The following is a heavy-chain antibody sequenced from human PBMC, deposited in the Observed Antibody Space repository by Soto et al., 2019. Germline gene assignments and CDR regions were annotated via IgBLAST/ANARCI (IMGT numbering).Heavy chain of an antibody. D-gene: IGHD5-18*01. CDR2: IQYGAST. Sequence: QVQLQESGPGLVKPSQTLSLTCTVSGVSVGSGDHYWSWLRQPPGKGLESIVYIQYGASTFYNPSLTSRTSISVDTSKNQFSLMLRSVTAADTAVYYCARGRGYGYGIDYWGQGTLVTVSS. J-gene: IGHJ4*02. V-gene: IGHV4-30-4*01. CDR1: GVSVGSGDHY. CDR3: ARGRGYGYGIDY.